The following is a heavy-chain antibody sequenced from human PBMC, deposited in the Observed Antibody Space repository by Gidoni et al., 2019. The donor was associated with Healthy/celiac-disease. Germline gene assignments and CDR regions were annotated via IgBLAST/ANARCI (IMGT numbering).Heavy chain of an antibody. CDR3: ARDQEGSFDY. J-gene: IGHJ4*02. CDR1: GYSISSGYY. V-gene: IGHV4-38-2*02. CDR2: IYHSGST. Sequence: QVQLQESGPGLVKPSETLSLTCAVSGYSISSGYYWGWIRQPPGKGLEWIGSIYHSGSTYYNPSLKSRGTISVDTSKNQFSLKLSSVTAADTAVYYCARDQEGSFDYWGQGTLVTVSS.